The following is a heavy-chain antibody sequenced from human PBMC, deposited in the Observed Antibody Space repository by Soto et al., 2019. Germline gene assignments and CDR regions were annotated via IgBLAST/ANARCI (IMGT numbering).Heavy chain of an antibody. J-gene: IGHJ4*02. Sequence: QAQLVESGGGVVQPGESLRLSCEVSGFTFSAYGMHWVRQAPGKGLEWVAAISHDGTNKNYGGSVKGRFTISRDNSKKTLYLQMNSLRPEDTALYYCAKDEYYYSRSGYYIFDSWGQGTLVTVSS. CDR3: AKDEYYYSRSGYYIFDS. D-gene: IGHD3-22*01. V-gene: IGHV3-30*18. CDR2: ISHDGTNK. CDR1: GFTFSAYG.